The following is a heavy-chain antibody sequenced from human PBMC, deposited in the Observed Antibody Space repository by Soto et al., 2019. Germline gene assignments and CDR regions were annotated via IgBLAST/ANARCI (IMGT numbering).Heavy chain of an antibody. CDR2: IYPGDSDT. V-gene: IGHV5-51*01. CDR3: ARSEGLVEAAGTYNWFAP. J-gene: IGHJ5*02. D-gene: IGHD6-13*01. Sequence: PGESLKISCKGSGYSFTSYWIGWVRQMPGKGLEWMGIIYPGDSDTRYSPSFQGQVTISADKSISTASLQWSSLKASDTAMYHCARSEGLVEAAGTYNWFAPWGQGTLVTVSA. CDR1: GYSFTSYW.